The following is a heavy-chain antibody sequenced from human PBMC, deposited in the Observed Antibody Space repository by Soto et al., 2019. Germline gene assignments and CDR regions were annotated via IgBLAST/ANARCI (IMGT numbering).Heavy chain of an antibody. Sequence: ALRLSCVASGITFSDYYMRWIRQAPGKELEWVSVSSDSGSAFYSAECLKGRFKNYMDNTKNSLWLQMTSQRAEETAAAEFASSKAYSSGDGYYDMSDWGQGTLVTVSS. V-gene: IGHV3-11*01. CDR3: ASSKAYSSGDGYYDMSD. J-gene: IGHJ1*01. CDR1: GITFSDYY. D-gene: IGHD2-21*01. CDR2: SSDSGSAF.